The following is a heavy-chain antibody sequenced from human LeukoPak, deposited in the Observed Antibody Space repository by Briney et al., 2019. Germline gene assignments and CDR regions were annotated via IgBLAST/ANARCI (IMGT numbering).Heavy chain of an antibody. CDR2: INTDGSST. CDR3: ARVLRSHGDLFDY. D-gene: IGHD4-17*01. J-gene: IGHJ4*02. CDR1: GFTFSSYW. V-gene: IGHV3-74*01. Sequence: GGSLRLSCAASGFTFSSYWMHWVRQAPVKGLVWVSRINTDGSSTSYADSVKGRFTISRANAKNTLYLQMNSLRAEDTAVYYCARVLRSHGDLFDYWGQGTLVAVSS.